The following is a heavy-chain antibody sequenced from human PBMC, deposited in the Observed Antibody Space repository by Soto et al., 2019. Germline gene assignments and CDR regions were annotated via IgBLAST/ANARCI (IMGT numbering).Heavy chain of an antibody. CDR1: GFTFSSYN. CDR2: INPSGNAV. Sequence: ELRLEESGGDLVQPGGSLRLSCVASGFTFSSYNFNWVRQAPGKGLEWVSLINPSGNAVYYADSVKGRFTISRDNGRNSLFLEMSSRRAEDTGVYFCGRSTFIDVWGKGTTVIVSS. J-gene: IGHJ6*03. D-gene: IGHD2-2*01. V-gene: IGHV3-48*03. CDR3: GRSTFIDV.